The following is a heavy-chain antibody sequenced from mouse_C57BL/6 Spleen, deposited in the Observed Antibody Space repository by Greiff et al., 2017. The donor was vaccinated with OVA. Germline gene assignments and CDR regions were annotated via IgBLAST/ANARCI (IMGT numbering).Heavy chain of an antibody. CDR2: INYDGSST. Sequence: EVMLVESEGGLVQPGSSMKLSCTASGFTFSDYYMAWVRQVPEKGLEWVANINYDGSSTYYLDSLKSRFIISRDNAKNILYLQMSSLKSEDTATYYCARESTLGDYAMDYWGQGTSVTVSS. J-gene: IGHJ4*01. CDR3: ARESTLGDYAMDY. V-gene: IGHV5-16*01. CDR1: GFTFSDYY. D-gene: IGHD5-5*01.